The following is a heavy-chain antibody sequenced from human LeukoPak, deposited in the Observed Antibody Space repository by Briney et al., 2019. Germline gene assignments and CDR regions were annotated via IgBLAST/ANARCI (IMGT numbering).Heavy chain of an antibody. CDR1: GGSISSYY. V-gene: IGHV4-59*01. CDR3: ARDGDSGSYYFDY. D-gene: IGHD1-26*01. CDR2: IYYSGST. Sequence: SETLSPTCTVPGGSISSYYWSWIRQLPGKGLEWIGYIYYSGSTNFNPSLKSRVTISVDTSKNQFSLKLSSVTAADTAVYYCARDGDSGSYYFDYWGQGTPVTVSS. J-gene: IGHJ4*02.